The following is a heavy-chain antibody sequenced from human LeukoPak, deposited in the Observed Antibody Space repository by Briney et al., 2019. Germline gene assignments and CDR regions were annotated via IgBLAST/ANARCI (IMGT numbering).Heavy chain of an antibody. CDR3: ATDLGGEYCSSTSCYSGLGY. D-gene: IGHD2-2*01. CDR1: GYTLTELS. Sequence: ASVKVSCKVSGYTLTELSMHWVRQAPGKGLEWMGGFDPEDGETIYAQKFQGRVTMTEDTSTDTAYMELSSLRSEDTAVYYCATDLGGEYCSSTSCYSGLGYWGQGTLVTVSS. CDR2: FDPEDGET. J-gene: IGHJ4*02. V-gene: IGHV1-24*01.